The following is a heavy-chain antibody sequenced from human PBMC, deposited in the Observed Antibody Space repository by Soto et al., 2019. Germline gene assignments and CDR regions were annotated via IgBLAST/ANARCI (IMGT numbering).Heavy chain of an antibody. CDR3: VRSGGTYPDH. Sequence: SETLSLTCAVSGYYIRSGYYWAWIRQPPGKGLEWIGNIYHSGSTYYNPSLKSRVTMSIDTSKNQFSLSLRSATAPDTAIYYCVRSGGTYPDHWGPGALVTVSS. CDR1: GYYIRSGYY. V-gene: IGHV4-38-2*01. D-gene: IGHD1-26*01. J-gene: IGHJ4*02. CDR2: IYHSGST.